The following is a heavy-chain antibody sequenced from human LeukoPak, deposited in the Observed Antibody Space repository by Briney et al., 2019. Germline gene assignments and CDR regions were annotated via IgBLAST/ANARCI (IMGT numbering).Heavy chain of an antibody. Sequence: PSETLSLTCTVSGGSISSGGYYWSWIRQHPGKGLEWIGYIYYSGSTYYNPSLKSRVTISVDTSENQFSLNLSSVTAADTAVYFCVSGWYAALPTTWGRGTLVTVSS. D-gene: IGHD6-19*01. V-gene: IGHV4-31*03. CDR2: IYYSGST. CDR3: VSGWYAALPTT. J-gene: IGHJ5*02. CDR1: GGSISSGGYY.